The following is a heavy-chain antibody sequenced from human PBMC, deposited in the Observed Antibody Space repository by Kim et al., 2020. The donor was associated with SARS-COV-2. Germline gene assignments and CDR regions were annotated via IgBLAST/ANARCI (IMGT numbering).Heavy chain of an antibody. J-gene: IGHJ4*02. D-gene: IGHD6-19*01. CDR3: AGAYSSGWFFDY. CDR2: ISGSGGST. Sequence: GGSLRLSCAASGFTFSSYAMSWVRQAPGKGLEWVSAISGSGGSTYYADSVKGRFTISRDNSKNTLYLQMNSLRAEDTAVYYCAGAYSSGWFFDYWGQGTLVTVSS. CDR1: GFTFSSYA. V-gene: IGHV3-23*01.